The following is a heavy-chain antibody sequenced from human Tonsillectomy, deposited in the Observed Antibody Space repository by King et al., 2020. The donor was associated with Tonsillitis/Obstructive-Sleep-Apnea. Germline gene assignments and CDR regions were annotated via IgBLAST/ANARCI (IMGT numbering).Heavy chain of an antibody. CDR1: GFTFNNVW. V-gene: IGHV3-15*01. J-gene: IGHJ3*02. D-gene: IGHD4-17*01. CDR3: TTSHAVTLDGFDI. CDR2: IKSKTDGGTA. Sequence: VQLVESGGGLVKPGGSLRLSCAASGFTFNNVWMSWVRQAPGKGLEWVGHIKSKTDGGTADYAAPVKGRFTISRDDAKNTLYLQMNSLTTEDTGVYYCTTSHAVTLDGFDIWGQGTMVTVSS.